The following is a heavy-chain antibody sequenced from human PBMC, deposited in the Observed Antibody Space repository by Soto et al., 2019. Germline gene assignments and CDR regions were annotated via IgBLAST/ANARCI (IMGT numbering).Heavy chain of an antibody. D-gene: IGHD3-3*01. CDR3: ARGQRFSDWFDP. Sequence: PSETLSLTCTFTGGTLSVYYWTWIRQSAGGGLEWIGRIYSSGSTNYNPSLKSRVTISLDTSMSHFSLRLRSVSAADTAVYYCARGQRFSDWFDPWGQGTLVTVSS. CDR2: IYSSGST. J-gene: IGHJ5*02. V-gene: IGHV4-4*07. CDR1: GGTLSVYY.